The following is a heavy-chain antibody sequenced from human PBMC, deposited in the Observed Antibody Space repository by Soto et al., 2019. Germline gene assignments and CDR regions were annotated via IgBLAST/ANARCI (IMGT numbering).Heavy chain of an antibody. Sequence: ASVKVSCKASGYTFTSYGLSWVRQAPGQGLEWMGWISAYNGNTNYAQKLQGRVTMTTDTSTSTAYMELRSLRSDDTAVYYCARDGSYYYDSSGFPFGLDVWGQGTTVTVSS. V-gene: IGHV1-18*01. J-gene: IGHJ6*02. D-gene: IGHD3-22*01. CDR3: ARDGSYYYDSSGFPFGLDV. CDR2: ISAYNGNT. CDR1: GYTFTSYG.